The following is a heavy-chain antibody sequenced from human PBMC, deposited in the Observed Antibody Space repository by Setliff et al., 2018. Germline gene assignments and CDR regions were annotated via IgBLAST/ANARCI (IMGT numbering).Heavy chain of an antibody. CDR2: IYYSGST. Sequence: SETLSLTCTVSGDSISSYYWSWIRQPPGKGLEWIGFIYYSGSTNYNPSLKSRVTMSVATFENHFSLKLNSLTAADTAVYYCARVTNWGLDLRFDPWGQGILVTVSS. CDR3: ARVTNWGLDLRFDP. CDR1: GDSISSYY. V-gene: IGHV4-59*01. J-gene: IGHJ5*02. D-gene: IGHD7-27*01.